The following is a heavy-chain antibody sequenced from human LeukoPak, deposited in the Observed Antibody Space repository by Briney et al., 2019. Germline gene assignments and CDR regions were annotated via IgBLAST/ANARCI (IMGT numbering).Heavy chain of an antibody. CDR1: GFTFSSYA. CDR2: ISGSGGTT. Sequence: PGGSLRLSCAASGFTFSSYAMSWVRQAPGKGLEWVSTISGSGGTTYYADSVKGRFTISRDNSKNTLYLQMNSLRAEDTAIYYCATKGRLPVTRAEYFQHWGQGTLVTVSS. J-gene: IGHJ1*01. V-gene: IGHV3-23*01. CDR3: ATKGRLPVTRAEYFQH. D-gene: IGHD4-23*01.